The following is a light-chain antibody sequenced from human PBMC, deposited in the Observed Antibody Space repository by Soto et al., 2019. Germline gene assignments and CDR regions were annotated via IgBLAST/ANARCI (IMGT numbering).Light chain of an antibody. J-gene: IGKJ1*01. V-gene: IGKV1-5*03. CDR1: QSISIW. CDR2: KAS. Sequence: DIQMTQSPSTLSASVGDRVAITCRASQSISIWLAWYQQKPGKAPKLLIYKASSLESGVPSRFSGSGSGTEFTLTIISLQPDDFATYYCQQYNDYSWTFGQGIKVEIK. CDR3: QQYNDYSWT.